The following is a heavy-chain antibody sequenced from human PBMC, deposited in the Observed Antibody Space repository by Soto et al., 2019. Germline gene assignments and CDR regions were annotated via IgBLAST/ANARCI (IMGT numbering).Heavy chain of an antibody. CDR2: IDPSDSYT. V-gene: IGHV5-10-1*01. CDR3: ATYLVGALDV. Sequence: GESLKISCKGSGYSFTSYWISWVRQMPGKGLEWMGRIDPSDSYTNYSPSFQGHVTISADKSISTAYLQWSSLKASDTAMYYCATYLVGALDVWGQGTTVTVSS. CDR1: GYSFTSYW. J-gene: IGHJ6*02. D-gene: IGHD1-26*01.